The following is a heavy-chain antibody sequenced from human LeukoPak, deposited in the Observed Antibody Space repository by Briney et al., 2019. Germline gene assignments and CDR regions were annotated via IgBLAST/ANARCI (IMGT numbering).Heavy chain of an antibody. J-gene: IGHJ4*02. V-gene: IGHV5-51*01. CDR3: ARRKGYCGGDCYSNYFDY. Sequence: GESLKISCKGSGYNFTSYWIGWVRQMPGKGLEWMGIIYPGDSDTRYSPSFQGQVTISADKSISTAYLQWSSLKASDTAMYYCARRKGYCGGDCYSNYFDYWGQGTLVTVSS. CDR2: IYPGDSDT. CDR1: GYNFTSYW. D-gene: IGHD2-21*02.